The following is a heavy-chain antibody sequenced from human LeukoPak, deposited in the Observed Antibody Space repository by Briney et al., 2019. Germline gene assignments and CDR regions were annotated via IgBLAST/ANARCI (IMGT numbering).Heavy chain of an antibody. CDR2: ISWDGGTT. CDR1: GFTFDDY. D-gene: IGHD2-21*02. CDR3: AKDGCGGNCYASSDWYFDL. Sequence: GSLRLSCAASGFTFDDYMHWVRQTPEKSLEWVSLISWDGGTTYYGDSMKGRFTVSRDNSKKSLYLQMNSLRTEDTALYYCAKDGCGGNCYASSDWYFDLWGRGTLVTVSS. V-gene: IGHV3-43*01. J-gene: IGHJ2*01.